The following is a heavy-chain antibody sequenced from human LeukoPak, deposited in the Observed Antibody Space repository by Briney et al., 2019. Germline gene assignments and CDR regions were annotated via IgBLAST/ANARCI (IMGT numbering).Heavy chain of an antibody. V-gene: IGHV3-9*03. CDR3: AKGTRYYDSSGYDY. D-gene: IGHD3-22*01. Sequence: GGSLRLSCAASGFTFDDYAMHWVRQAPGKGLERVSGINWNSGSIDYADSVKGRFTISRDNAKNSLYLQMNSLRAEDMALYYCAKGTRYYDSSGYDYWGQGTLVTVSS. CDR2: INWNSGSI. J-gene: IGHJ4*02. CDR1: GFTFDDYA.